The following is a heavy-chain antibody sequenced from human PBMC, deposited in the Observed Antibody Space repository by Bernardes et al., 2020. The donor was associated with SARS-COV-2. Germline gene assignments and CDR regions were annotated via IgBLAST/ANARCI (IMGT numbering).Heavy chain of an antibody. Sequence: SVKVSCKASGYTFTSYAISWVRQAPGQGLEWMGWISGYSGNTKYAQKLQGRVTMTTDTSTTTAYMELRSLRSDDTAVYYCARGGGSSSWGNWFDPWGQGTLVTVSS. D-gene: IGHD6-13*01. CDR2: ISGYSGNT. CDR1: GYTFTSYA. J-gene: IGHJ5*02. CDR3: ARGGGSSSWGNWFDP. V-gene: IGHV1-18*01.